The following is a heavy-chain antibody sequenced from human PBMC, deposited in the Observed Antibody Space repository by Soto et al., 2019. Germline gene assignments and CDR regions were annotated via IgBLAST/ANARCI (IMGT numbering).Heavy chain of an antibody. J-gene: IGHJ6*02. Sequence: QVQLQQWGAGLLKPSETLSLTCAVYGGSFSGYYWSWIRQPPGKGLEWIGEINLSGSTNYNPSLKRRVSISVDTSKNQFSLKLSRVTAADTAVYYCARGKVGYCSSTSCRAIYGMDVWSQGTTVTVSS. CDR1: GGSFSGYY. D-gene: IGHD2-2*01. V-gene: IGHV4-34*01. CDR3: ARGKVGYCSSTSCRAIYGMDV. CDR2: INLSGST.